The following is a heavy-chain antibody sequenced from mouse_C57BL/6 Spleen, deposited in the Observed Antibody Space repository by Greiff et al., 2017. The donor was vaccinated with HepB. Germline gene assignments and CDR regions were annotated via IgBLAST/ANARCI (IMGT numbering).Heavy chain of an antibody. V-gene: IGHV1-85*01. J-gene: IGHJ2*01. CDR2: IYPRDGST. D-gene: IGHD4-1*01. CDR3: ARGTGTRWGYFDY. CDR1: GYTFTSYD. Sequence: QVQLKESGPELVKPGASVKLSCKASGYTFTSYDINWVKQRPGQGLEWIGWIYPRDGSTKYNEKFKGKATLTVDTSSSTAYMELDSLTSEDSAVYFCARGTGTRWGYFDYWGQGTTLTVSS.